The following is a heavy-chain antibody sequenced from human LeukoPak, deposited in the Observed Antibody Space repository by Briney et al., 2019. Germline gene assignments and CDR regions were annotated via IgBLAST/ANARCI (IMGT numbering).Heavy chain of an antibody. CDR1: GFGFSDSY. J-gene: IGHJ4*01. CDR3: STDPRLLIY. V-gene: IGHV3-11*01. CDR2: ISGSGSDM. Sequence: GGPLRLSCVVSGFGFSDSYMTWIRQTPGKGLEWLAYISGSGSDMYYADSVKGRFTISRDNAENSLYLQMNSLRPDDTALYYCSTDPRLLIYWGHGTLVTVSS. D-gene: IGHD2-8*01.